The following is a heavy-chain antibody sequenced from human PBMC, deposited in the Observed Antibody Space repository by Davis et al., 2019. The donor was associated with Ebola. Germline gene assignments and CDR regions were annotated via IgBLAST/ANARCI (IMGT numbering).Heavy chain of an antibody. D-gene: IGHD3-22*01. CDR2: IWYDGSNK. Sequence: PGGSLRLSCAASGFTFSSYGMHWVRQAPGKGLEWVAVIWYDGSNKYYADSVKGRFTISRDNSKNTLYLQMNSLRAEDTAVYYCARRGTYYYDSSGYYYVVEYYGMDVWGQGTTVTVSS. J-gene: IGHJ6*02. V-gene: IGHV3-33*01. CDR1: GFTFSSYG. CDR3: ARRGTYYYDSSGYYYVVEYYGMDV.